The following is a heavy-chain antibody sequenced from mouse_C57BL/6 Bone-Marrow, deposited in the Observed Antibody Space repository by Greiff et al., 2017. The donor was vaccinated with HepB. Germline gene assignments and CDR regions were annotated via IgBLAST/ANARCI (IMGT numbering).Heavy chain of an antibody. J-gene: IGHJ4*01. CDR1: GYAFSSSW. CDR2: IYPGDGDT. V-gene: IGHV1-82*01. CDR3: ARITVMDSTMDY. D-gene: IGHD1-3*01. Sequence: VQLQQSGPELVKPGASVKISCKASGYAFSSSWMNWVKQRPGKGLEWIGRIYPGDGDTNYNGKFKGKATLTADKSSSTAYMQLSSLTSEDSAVYICARITVMDSTMDYSGQGTSVTVSS.